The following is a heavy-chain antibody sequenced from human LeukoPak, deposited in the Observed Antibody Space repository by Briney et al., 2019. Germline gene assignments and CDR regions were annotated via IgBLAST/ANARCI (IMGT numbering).Heavy chain of an antibody. CDR3: ARLGAAAAGTYRFDP. J-gene: IGHJ5*02. D-gene: IGHD6-13*01. Sequence: SETLSLTCAVYGGSFSGYYWSWIRQPPGKGLEWIGEINHSGSTNYNPSLKSRVTISVDTSKNQFSLKLSSVTAADTAVYYCARLGAAAAGTYRFDPWGQGTLVTVSS. V-gene: IGHV4-34*01. CDR1: GGSFSGYY. CDR2: INHSGST.